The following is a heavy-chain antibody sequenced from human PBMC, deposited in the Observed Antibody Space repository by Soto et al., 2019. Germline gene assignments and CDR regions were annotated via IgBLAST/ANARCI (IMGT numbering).Heavy chain of an antibody. CDR2: ISDLGSTI. J-gene: IGHJ6*04. D-gene: IGHD6-6*01. Sequence: GGSLRLSCAASGFTFSNYEMNWVRQAPGKGLEWISYISDLGSTIYYADSVKGRFTISRDNAKNSLYLQMNSLRAEDTAVYYCARAWIAARYRMDVWGEGTTVTVSS. CDR3: ARAWIAARYRMDV. CDR1: GFTFSNYE. V-gene: IGHV3-48*03.